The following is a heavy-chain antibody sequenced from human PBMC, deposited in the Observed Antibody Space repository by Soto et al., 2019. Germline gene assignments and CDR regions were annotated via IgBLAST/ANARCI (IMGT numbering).Heavy chain of an antibody. J-gene: IGHJ6*02. CDR2: TYYRSKWYN. Sequence: SQTLSLTCAISGDSVSSNSAAWNWIRQSPSRGLEWLGRTYYRSKWYNDYAVSVKSRITINPDTSKNQFSLQLNSVTPEDTAVYYCARGRIAWGSNPYYYYYGMDVWGQGTTVTVSS. V-gene: IGHV6-1*01. CDR3: ARGRIAWGSNPYYYYYGMDV. CDR1: GDSVSSNSAA. D-gene: IGHD3-16*01.